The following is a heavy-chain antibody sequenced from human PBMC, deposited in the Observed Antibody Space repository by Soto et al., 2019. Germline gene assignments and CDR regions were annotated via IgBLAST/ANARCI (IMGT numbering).Heavy chain of an antibody. D-gene: IGHD6-6*01. CDR2: ISYDGSNK. CDR3: ARGDISSSSLVDV. J-gene: IGHJ6*02. V-gene: IGHV3-30-3*01. Sequence: GGSLRLSCAASGFTFSSYAMHWVRQAPGKGLEWVAVISYDGSNKYYADSVKGRFTISRDNSKNTLYLQMNSLRAEDTAVYYCARGDISSSSLVDVWGQGTTVTVSS. CDR1: GFTFSSYA.